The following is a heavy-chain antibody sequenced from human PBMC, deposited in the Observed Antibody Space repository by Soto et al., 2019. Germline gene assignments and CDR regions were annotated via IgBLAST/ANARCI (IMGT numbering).Heavy chain of an antibody. Sequence: ASVKVSCKASGYTFTNYYMYWVRQAPGQGLEWMGIINPSAGSSSYAQRFQGRVTMTWDTSTTTVYMELSSLRSEDTAVYCCARVRGYTTTHYLDYWVQGTLVTVSS. J-gene: IGHJ4*02. CDR3: ARVRGYTTTHYLDY. CDR2: INPSAGSS. CDR1: GYTFTNYY. V-gene: IGHV1-46*01. D-gene: IGHD2-2*02.